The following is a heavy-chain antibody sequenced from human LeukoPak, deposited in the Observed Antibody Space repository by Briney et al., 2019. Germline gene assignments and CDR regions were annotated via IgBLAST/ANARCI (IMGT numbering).Heavy chain of an antibody. J-gene: IGHJ4*02. CDR1: GGSVSSGSYY. CDR3: AREAMYSYGNNFDY. D-gene: IGHD5-18*01. CDR2: IYYSGST. Sequence: SETLSFTCTVSGGSVSSGSYYWSWIRQPPGKGLEWIGYIYYSGSTNYNPSLKSRVTISVDTSKNQFSLKLSSVTAADTAVYHCAREAMYSYGNNFDYWAREPWSPSPQ. V-gene: IGHV4-61*01.